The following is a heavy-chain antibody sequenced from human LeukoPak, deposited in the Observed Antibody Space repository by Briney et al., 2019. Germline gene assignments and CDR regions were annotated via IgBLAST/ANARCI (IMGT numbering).Heavy chain of an antibody. V-gene: IGHV1-24*01. J-gene: IGHJ3*02. CDR3: GTTKRSPRWDIVVVVAATDDAFDI. CDR1: GYTLTELS. Sequence: ASVKVSCKVSGYTLTELSMHWVRQAPGKGLEWMGGFDPEDGETIYAQKFQGRVTMTEGTSTDTAYMELSSLRFEDTAVYYCGTTKRSPRWDIVVVVAATDDAFDIWGQGTMVIVSS. CDR2: FDPEDGET. D-gene: IGHD2-15*01.